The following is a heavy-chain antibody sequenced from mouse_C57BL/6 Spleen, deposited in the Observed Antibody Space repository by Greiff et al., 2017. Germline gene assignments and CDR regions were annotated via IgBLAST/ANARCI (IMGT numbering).Heavy chain of an antibody. CDR3: TFYCGSINWYFDV. J-gene: IGHJ1*03. V-gene: IGHV14-1*01. CDR1: GFNIKDYY. Sequence: VQLQQSGAELVRPGASVKLSCTASGFNIKDYYMHWVKQRPEQGLEWIGRIDPEDGDTEYAPKFQGKATMTADPSSNTAYLQLSSLTSEDNAVYYCTFYCGSINWYFDVWGTGTTVTVAS. D-gene: IGHD1-1*01. CDR2: IDPEDGDT.